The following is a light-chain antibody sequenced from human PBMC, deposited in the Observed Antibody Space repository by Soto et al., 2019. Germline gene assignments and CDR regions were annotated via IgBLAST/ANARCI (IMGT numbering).Light chain of an antibody. CDR1: QTITTW. V-gene: IGKV1-12*01. CDR3: QQANIFLPGT. J-gene: IGKJ3*01. Sequence: DIQMTQSPSSVSASVGDRVTITCRASQTITTWLAWYQQKPGKAPKLLIYAASSLQSGVPSRFSGSGSGTDFTLTISSLQPEDFATYYCQQANIFLPGTFGPGTKVDI. CDR2: AAS.